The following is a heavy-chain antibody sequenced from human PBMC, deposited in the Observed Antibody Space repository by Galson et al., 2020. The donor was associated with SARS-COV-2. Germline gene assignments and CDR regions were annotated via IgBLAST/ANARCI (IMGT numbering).Heavy chain of an antibody. CDR1: GYTFNTYG. D-gene: IGHD3-3*01. Sequence: ASVKVSCKSSGYTFNTYGISWVRQAPGQGLEWMGWISPNSGNTYYSQKFQGRVTLTRDKFTSTVYMDLRGLTSDDTAVYYCARDWSTSRRXXXXXWXQGTQV. CDR3: ARDWSTSRRXXXXX. J-gene: IGHJ4*03. CDR2: ISPNSGNT. V-gene: IGHV1-18*01.